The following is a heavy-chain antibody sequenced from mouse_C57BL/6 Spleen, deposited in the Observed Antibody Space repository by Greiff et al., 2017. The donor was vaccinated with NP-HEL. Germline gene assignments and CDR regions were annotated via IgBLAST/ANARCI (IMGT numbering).Heavy chain of an antibody. Sequence: QVQLQQPGAELVRPGSSVKLSCKASGYTFTSYWMHWVKQRPIQGLEWIGNIDPSDSETHYNQKFKDKATLTVEKSSSTAYMQLSSLTSEDSAVYYCAGYSHYYGSSYVAYWGQGTLVTVSA. CDR2: IDPSDSET. V-gene: IGHV1-52*01. CDR3: AGYSHYYGSSYVAY. J-gene: IGHJ3*01. D-gene: IGHD1-1*01. CDR1: GYTFTSYW.